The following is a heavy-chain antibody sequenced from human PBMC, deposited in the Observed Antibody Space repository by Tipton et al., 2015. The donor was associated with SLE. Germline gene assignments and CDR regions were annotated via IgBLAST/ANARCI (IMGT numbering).Heavy chain of an antibody. CDR1: GASISSSPYY. CDR2: ISQSGST. CDR3: ARHKLSRWYFDL. V-gene: IGHV4-39*01. Sequence: TLSLTCTVSGASISSSPYYWGWIRQPPGKGLEWIAEISQSGSTNYNPSLQSRVSMSVDTSKSQFSLKMSSLTAADTAMYYCARHKLSRWYFDLWGRGTLVTVSS. J-gene: IGHJ2*01.